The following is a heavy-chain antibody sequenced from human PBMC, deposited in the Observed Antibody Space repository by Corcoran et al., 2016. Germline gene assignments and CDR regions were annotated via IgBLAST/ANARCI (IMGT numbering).Heavy chain of an antibody. CDR1: GYTFTSYD. D-gene: IGHD4-17*01. V-gene: IGHV1-8*01. CDR3: ARDYGGNSGWFVL. CDR2: MSPNSGNT. Sequence: QVQLVQSGAEVKEPGASVKVSCKASGYTFTSYDINWVRQATGQGLEWLGWMSPNSGNTGYAQKFQGRLSMTRDTSIGTAYMELSSLRSEDTAVYYCARDYGGNSGWFVLWGQGTPVTVSS. J-gene: IGHJ5*02.